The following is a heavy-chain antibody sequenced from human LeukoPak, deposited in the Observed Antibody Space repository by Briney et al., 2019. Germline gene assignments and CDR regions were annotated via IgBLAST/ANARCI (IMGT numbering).Heavy chain of an antibody. CDR3: ARDVGGVDY. Sequence: SETLSLTCTVSGGSISSGSYYWSWIRQPAGKGLEWIGRIYTSGSTNCNPSLKSRVTISVDTSKNQFSLKLSSVTAADTAVYYCARDVGGVDYWGQGTLVTVSS. V-gene: IGHV4-61*02. D-gene: IGHD3-10*01. CDR2: IYTSGST. J-gene: IGHJ4*02. CDR1: GGSISSGSYY.